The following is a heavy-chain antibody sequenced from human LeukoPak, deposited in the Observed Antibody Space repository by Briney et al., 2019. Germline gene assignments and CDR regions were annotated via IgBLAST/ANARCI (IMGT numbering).Heavy chain of an antibody. D-gene: IGHD2-21*01. CDR3: AKDFNGLGSAFDI. J-gene: IGHJ3*02. CDR1: EFTFDDFA. CDR2: ISGDGNTT. V-gene: IGHV3-43*02. Sequence: GVSLRLSCAASEFTFDDFAMHWVRQAPGKGLEWFSLISGDGNTTYCADSVKVRLTISRDNSKNSLFLQVNSLRTEDTALYFCAKDFNGLGSAFDIWGQGTMVTVSS.